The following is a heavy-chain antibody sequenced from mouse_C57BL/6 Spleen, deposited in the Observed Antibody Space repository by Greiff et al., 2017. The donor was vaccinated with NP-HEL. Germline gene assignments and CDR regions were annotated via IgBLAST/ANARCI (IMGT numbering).Heavy chain of an antibody. D-gene: IGHD1-1*01. J-gene: IGHJ2*01. CDR1: GYTFTDYY. V-gene: IGHV1-26*01. CDR2: INPNNGGT. CDR3: ARKIGYYYGSSSFDY. Sequence: EVQLQQSGPELVKPGASVKISCKASGYTFTDYYMNWVKQSHGKSLEWIGDINPNNGGTSYNQKFKGKATLTVDKSSSTAYMELRSLTSEDSAVYYCARKIGYYYGSSSFDYWGQGTTLTVSS.